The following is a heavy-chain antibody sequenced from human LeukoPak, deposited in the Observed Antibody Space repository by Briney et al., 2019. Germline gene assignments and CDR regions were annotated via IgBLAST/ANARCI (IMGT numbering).Heavy chain of an antibody. CDR1: GGSISSYY. CDR3: ARQGYYDSSGHYYMDV. J-gene: IGHJ6*03. D-gene: IGHD3-22*01. Sequence: SETLSLTCTVSGGSISSYYWSWIRQPPGKGLEWIGYIYYSGSTNKNPSLKSRVTISLDTSKNQFSLKLSSVTAADTAVYYCARQGYYDSSGHYYMDVWGKGTTVTVSS. CDR2: IYYSGST. V-gene: IGHV4-59*08.